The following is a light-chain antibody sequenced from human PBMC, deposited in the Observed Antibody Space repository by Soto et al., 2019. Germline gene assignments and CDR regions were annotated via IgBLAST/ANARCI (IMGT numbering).Light chain of an antibody. CDR2: DVT. V-gene: IGLV2-11*01. J-gene: IGLJ1*01. CDR1: SSDVGGYNF. Sequence: QSALTQPRSVSGSPGQSVTISCTGTSSDVGGYNFVFWYQQHPGKAPKFMIYDVTKRPSGVPDRFSGSKSGNTASLTISGRQAEDDADDYCCSYVGSYTSYVFGTGTKVTVL. CDR3: CSYVGSYTSYV.